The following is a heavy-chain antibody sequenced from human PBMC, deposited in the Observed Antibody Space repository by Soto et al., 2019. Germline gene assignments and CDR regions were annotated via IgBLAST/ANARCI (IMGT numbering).Heavy chain of an antibody. J-gene: IGHJ6*02. CDR2: IFPKFGTT. V-gene: IGHV1-69*01. CDR1: GDTDTNYV. Sequence: QVQLVQSGAEVKKPGSSVKVSCKASGDTDTNYVISWVRQAPGQGLEWMGGIFPKFGTTYSAQKLQDRLTITADESTSTVYMQLSSLRRDDTAVYYCEAEMTFGKLSVVWGQGTTVIVSS. D-gene: IGHD3-16*02. CDR3: EAEMTFGKLSVV.